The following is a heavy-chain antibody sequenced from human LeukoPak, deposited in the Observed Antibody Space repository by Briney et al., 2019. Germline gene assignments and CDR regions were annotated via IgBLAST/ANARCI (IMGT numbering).Heavy chain of an antibody. CDR3: AKRVFGSSFDP. Sequence: GGSLRLSCAASGFTFSNYAMSWVRQAPGKGLEWVSAISGSGGSTYYADSVKGRFTISRDNSKNTLYLQMNNLRAEDTAVYYCAKRVFGSSFDPWGQGTLVTVSS. CDR2: ISGSGGST. CDR1: GFTFSNYA. D-gene: IGHD3-16*01. V-gene: IGHV3-23*01. J-gene: IGHJ5*02.